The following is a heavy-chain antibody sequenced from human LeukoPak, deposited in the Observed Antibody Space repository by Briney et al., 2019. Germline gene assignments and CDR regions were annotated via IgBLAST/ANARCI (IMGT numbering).Heavy chain of an antibody. CDR2: ISTSSDYI. V-gene: IGHV3-21*01. CDR3: ARHTDIAPLSSLKY. D-gene: IGHD6-13*01. Sequence: GGSLRLSCAASGFTFGSYSMNWVRQAPGKGLGWVSSISTSSDYIYYADSVKGRFTISRDNAENSLFLQVNSLRAEDTAVYYCARHTDIAPLSSLKYWGQGTLVTVSS. J-gene: IGHJ4*02. CDR1: GFTFGSYS.